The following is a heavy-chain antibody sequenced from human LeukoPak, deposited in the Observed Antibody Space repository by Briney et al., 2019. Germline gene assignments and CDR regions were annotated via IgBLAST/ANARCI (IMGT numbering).Heavy chain of an antibody. D-gene: IGHD1-26*01. CDR2: MNPNSGNT. J-gene: IGHJ6*03. CDR1: GYTFTSYD. CDR3: ARASGSYYPLYYYYYMDV. Sequence: ASVKVSCKASGYTFTSYDINWARQATGQGLEWMGWMNPNSGNTGYARKFQGRVTITRNTSISTAYMELSSLRSEDTAVYYCARASGSYYPLYYYYYMDVWGKGTTVTVSS. V-gene: IGHV1-8*03.